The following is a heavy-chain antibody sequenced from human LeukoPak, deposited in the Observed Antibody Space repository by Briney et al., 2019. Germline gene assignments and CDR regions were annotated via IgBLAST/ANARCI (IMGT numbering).Heavy chain of an antibody. Sequence: ASVKVSCEASGYTFTSYYMHWVRQAPGQGLEWMGIINPSGGSTSYAQKFQGRVTMTRGTSTSTVYMELSSLRSEDTAVYYCARDIVLMVYGYYYGMDVWGQGATVTVSS. V-gene: IGHV1-46*01. CDR1: GYTFTSYY. D-gene: IGHD2-8*01. CDR2: INPSGGST. CDR3: ARDIVLMVYGYYYGMDV. J-gene: IGHJ6*02.